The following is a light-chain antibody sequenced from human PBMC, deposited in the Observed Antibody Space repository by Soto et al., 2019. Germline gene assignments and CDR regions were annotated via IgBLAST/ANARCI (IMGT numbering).Light chain of an antibody. V-gene: IGKV2-30*01. Sequence: GVMTQSPLSLPVTLGQPAAISWICIQILVYSDGNTYLNWFQQMPGQSPRRLIYKVSNRDSGVPDKFSGSGSGTDFTLKISRVEAEDVGVYYCMQGTHWPWTLGQGTKVDIK. CDR2: KVS. CDR1: QILVYSDGNTY. J-gene: IGKJ1*01. CDR3: MQGTHWPWT.